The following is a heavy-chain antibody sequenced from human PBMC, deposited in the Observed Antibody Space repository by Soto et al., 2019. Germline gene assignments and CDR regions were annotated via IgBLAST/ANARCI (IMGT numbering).Heavy chain of an antibody. CDR1: GYTFTGYY. V-gene: IGHV1-2*04. CDR2: INPNSGGT. J-gene: IGHJ4*02. Sequence: QVQLVQSGAEVKKPGASVKVSCKASGYTFTGYYMHWVRQAPGQGLEWMGWINPNSGGTNYAQKFQGWVTMTRDTSISTAYVALSRLRSDDTAVYYCAILGGERGYCSGGSCPFDYWGQGTLVTVSS. D-gene: IGHD2-15*01. CDR3: AILGGERGYCSGGSCPFDY.